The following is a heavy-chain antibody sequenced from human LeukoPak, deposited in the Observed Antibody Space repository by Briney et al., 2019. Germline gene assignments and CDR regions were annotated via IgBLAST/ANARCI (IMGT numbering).Heavy chain of an antibody. J-gene: IGHJ3*02. CDR2: IYYSGST. CDR3: ARGYDFWSGYEAFDI. CDR1: GGSISSYC. V-gene: IGHV4-59*01. Sequence: PSETLSLTCTVSGGSISSYCWSWIRQPPGKGLEWIGYIYYSGSTNHNPSLKSRVTISVDTSKNQFSLKLSSVTAADTAVYYCARGYDFWSGYEAFDIWGQGTMVTVSS. D-gene: IGHD3-3*01.